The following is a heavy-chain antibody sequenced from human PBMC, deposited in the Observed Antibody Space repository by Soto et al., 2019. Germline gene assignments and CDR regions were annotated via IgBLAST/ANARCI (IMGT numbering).Heavy chain of an antibody. V-gene: IGHV3-9*01. CDR3: AKANQLRFLEWLPSFFDS. Sequence: EVQLVESGGALVQPGRSLRLSCAASGFTFDDYAMHWVRQPPRKGLEWVSGISWDSGRIGYADSVKGRFTISRDNAKNSLYLQLSSLRAEDTAFYYCAKANQLRFLEWLPSFFDSWGQGTLVTVSS. J-gene: IGHJ4*02. D-gene: IGHD3-3*01. CDR1: GFTFDDYA. CDR2: ISWDSGRI.